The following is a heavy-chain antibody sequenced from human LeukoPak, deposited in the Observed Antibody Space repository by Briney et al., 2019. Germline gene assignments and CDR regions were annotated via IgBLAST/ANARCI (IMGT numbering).Heavy chain of an antibody. CDR1: GFTFSSYA. V-gene: IGHV3-23*01. CDR3: AKPLYDSSGVGRYFDY. Sequence: GGSLRLSCAASGFTFSSYAMSWVRQAPGKGLEWVSAISGSGGRTYYADSVKGRFTISRDNSKNTLYLQMNSLRAEDTAVYYCAKPLYDSSGVGRYFDYWGQGTLVTVSS. J-gene: IGHJ4*02. CDR2: ISGSGGRT. D-gene: IGHD3-22*01.